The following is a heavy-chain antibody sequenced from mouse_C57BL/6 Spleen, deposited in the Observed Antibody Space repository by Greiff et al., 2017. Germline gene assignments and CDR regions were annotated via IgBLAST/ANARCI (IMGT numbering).Heavy chain of an antibody. V-gene: IGHV5-12*01. CDR1: GFTFSDYY. CDR3: ARQLGEYFDY. Sequence: EVQRVESGGGLVQPGGSLKLSCAASGFTFSDYYMYWVRQTPEKRLEWVAYISNGGGSTYYPDTVKGRFTISRDNAKNTLYLQMSRLKSEDTAMYYCARQLGEYFDYWGQGTTLTVSS. J-gene: IGHJ2*01. D-gene: IGHD4-1*01. CDR2: ISNGGGST.